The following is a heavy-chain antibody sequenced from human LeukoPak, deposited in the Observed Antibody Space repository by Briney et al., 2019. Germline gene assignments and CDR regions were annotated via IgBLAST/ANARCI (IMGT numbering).Heavy chain of an antibody. J-gene: IGHJ4*02. CDR3: AKDASYYSDSSSDY. CDR1: GFTFSNYA. V-gene: IGHV3-23*01. CDR2: IIGGGGAT. D-gene: IGHD3-22*01. Sequence: GGSLRLSCAASGFTFSNYAMSWVRQTQGRGLEWVSSIIGGGGATYYADSVKGRFTISKDNSKNTLYLQMNSLRAEDTALYYCAKDASYYSDSSSDYWGQGTLVTGSS.